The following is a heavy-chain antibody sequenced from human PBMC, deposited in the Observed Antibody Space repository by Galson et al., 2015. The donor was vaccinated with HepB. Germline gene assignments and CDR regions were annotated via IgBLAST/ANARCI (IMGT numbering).Heavy chain of an antibody. CDR1: GFTFSYYA. CDR3: VKVSDYYDTSGYHYFFDY. D-gene: IGHD3-22*01. J-gene: IGHJ4*02. Sequence: SLRLSCAASGFTFSYYAMHWVRQAPGKGLEYISGISSNGGSTYYADSVKGRFTISRDNSKNTLFLQMSSLRTEDAAVYYCVKVSDYYDTSGYHYFFDYWSQGTLVTVSS. CDR2: ISSNGGST. V-gene: IGHV3-64D*06.